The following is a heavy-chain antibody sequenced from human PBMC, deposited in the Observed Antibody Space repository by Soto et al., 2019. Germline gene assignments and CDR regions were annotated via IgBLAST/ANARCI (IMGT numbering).Heavy chain of an antibody. V-gene: IGHV1-2*04. CDR1: GYTFTGYY. CDR2: INPNSGGT. Sequence: ASVKVSCKASGYTFTGYYMHWVRQAPGQGLEWMGWINPNSGGTNYAQKFQGWVTMTRDTSISTAYMELSRLRSDDTAVYYCARGAPVPFTVTTSNGDMDVWGKGTTVTVSS. CDR3: ARGAPVPFTVTTSNGDMDV. J-gene: IGHJ6*03. D-gene: IGHD4-17*01.